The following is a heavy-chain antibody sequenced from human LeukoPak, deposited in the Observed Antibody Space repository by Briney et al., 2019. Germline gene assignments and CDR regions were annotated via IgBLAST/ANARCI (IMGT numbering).Heavy chain of an antibody. CDR1: GGSISSSSYH. CDR2: IYYSGST. CDR3: ARYHQGFDDY. D-gene: IGHD3-9*01. J-gene: IGHJ4*02. Sequence: KPSETLSLTCTVSGGSISSSSYHWGWIRQPPGKGLEWIGSIYYSGSTYYNPSLKSRVTISVDTSKNQFSLKLSSVTAADTAVYYCARYHQGFDDYWGQGTLVTVSS. V-gene: IGHV4-39*07.